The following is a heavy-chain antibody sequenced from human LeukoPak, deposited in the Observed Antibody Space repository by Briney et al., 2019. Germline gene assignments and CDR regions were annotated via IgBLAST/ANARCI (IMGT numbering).Heavy chain of an antibody. D-gene: IGHD3-16*01. CDR2: IYYSGST. CDR3: AGMVADYPTTFMDV. Sequence: SETLSLTCTVSGGSISSYYWSWIRQPPGKGLEWIGYIYYSGSTNYNPSLKSRVTISVDTSKNQFSLKLSSVTAADTAVYYCAGMVADYPTTFMDVWGQGTTVTVSS. J-gene: IGHJ6*02. V-gene: IGHV4-59*01. CDR1: GGSISSYY.